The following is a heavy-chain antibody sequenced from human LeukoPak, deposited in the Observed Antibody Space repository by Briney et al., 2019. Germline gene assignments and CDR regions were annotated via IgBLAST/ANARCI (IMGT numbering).Heavy chain of an antibody. CDR3: ARDGCSSTSYRKFDP. Sequence: ASVKVSCKASGYTFTSYYLHWVRQAPGQGLEWMGIINPSGGSTSYAQKFQGRVTMTRDTSTSTVYMELSSLRSEDTAVYYCARDGCSSTSYRKFDPWGQGTLVTVSS. V-gene: IGHV1-46*01. D-gene: IGHD2-2*01. CDR2: INPSGGST. CDR1: GYTFTSYY. J-gene: IGHJ5*02.